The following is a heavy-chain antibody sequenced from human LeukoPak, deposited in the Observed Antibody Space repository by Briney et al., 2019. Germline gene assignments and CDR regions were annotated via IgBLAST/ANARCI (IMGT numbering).Heavy chain of an antibody. CDR1: GFTFDDYG. J-gene: IGHJ4*02. CDR2: INWNGGST. D-gene: IGHD3-22*01. V-gene: IGHV3-20*04. CDR3: ARGTDYYDSSGLYYFDY. Sequence: VGSLRLSCAASGFTFDDYGMSWVRQAPGKGLEWVSGINWNGGSTGYADSVKGRFTISRDNAKNSLYLQMNSLRAEDTALYYCARGTDYYDSSGLYYFDYWGQGTLVTVSS.